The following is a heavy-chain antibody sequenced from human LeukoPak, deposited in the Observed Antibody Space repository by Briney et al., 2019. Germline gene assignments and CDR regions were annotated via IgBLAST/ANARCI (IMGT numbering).Heavy chain of an antibody. V-gene: IGHV4-34*01. J-gene: IGHJ4*02. Sequence: SETLSLTCAVYGGSFSGYYWSWIRQPPGKGLEWIGEINHSGSTNYNPSLKSRVTISVDTSKNQFSLKLSSVTAADTAVYYCARTNPLRYWGPGTLVTVSS. CDR1: GGSFSGYY. CDR2: INHSGST. CDR3: ARTNPLRY.